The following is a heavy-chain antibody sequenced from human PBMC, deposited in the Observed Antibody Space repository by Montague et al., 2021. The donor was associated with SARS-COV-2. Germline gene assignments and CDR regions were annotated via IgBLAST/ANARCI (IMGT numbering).Heavy chain of an antibody. J-gene: IGHJ4*02. V-gene: IGHV4-59*01. CDR3: ARELGYDSSGYYAYFDY. CDR2: IYYSGST. Sequence: SETLSLTCTVSGGSISSYYWSWIRQPPGEGLEWIGYIYYSGSTNYNPSLKSRVTISVDTSKNQFSLKLNSVTAADTAVYYCARELGYDSSGYYAYFDYWGQGTLVTVSS. D-gene: IGHD3-22*01. CDR1: GGSISSYY.